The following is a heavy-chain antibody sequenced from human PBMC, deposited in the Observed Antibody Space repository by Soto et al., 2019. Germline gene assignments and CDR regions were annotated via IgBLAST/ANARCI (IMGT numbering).Heavy chain of an antibody. V-gene: IGHV4-34*01. D-gene: IGHD2-8*02. CDR1: GGSFSGYY. CDR2: INHSGST. Sequence: QVQLQQWGAGLLKPSETLSLPCAVYGGSFSGYYWTWIRQPPGTGLEWIGEINHSGSTNYNPSLKSRVTLSVDTCKNQFSLKLTSVTAADTAVYYCARDKITGLFDYWGQGTLVTVSS. J-gene: IGHJ4*02. CDR3: ARDKITGLFDY.